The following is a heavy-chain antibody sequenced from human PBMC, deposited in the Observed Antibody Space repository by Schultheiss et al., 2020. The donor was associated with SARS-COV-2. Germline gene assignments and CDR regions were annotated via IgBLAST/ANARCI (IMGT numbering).Heavy chain of an antibody. CDR1: GGSVSDYY. V-gene: IGHV4-59*02. Sequence: SETLSLTCTVSGGSVSDYYWSWFRQPPGKGLEWIGYIYYTGSTNYNPSLKSRVTISVDTSKNQFSLRLSSVTAADTAVYYCARVRANYYYYMDVWGKGTTVTVSS. J-gene: IGHJ6*03. CDR2: IYYTGST. CDR3: ARVRANYYYYMDV.